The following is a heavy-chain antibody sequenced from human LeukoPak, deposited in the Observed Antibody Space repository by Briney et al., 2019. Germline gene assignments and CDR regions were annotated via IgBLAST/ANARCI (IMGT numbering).Heavy chain of an antibody. Sequence: SETLSLTCTVSGVSISSSNSYWGWIRQPPGKGLEWIGSIYYSGNTYYNASLKSQVSISIYTSKNQFSLRLTSVTAADTAVYYCARQTGSGLFILPGGQGTLVTVSS. CDR1: GVSISSSNSY. CDR2: IYYSGNT. J-gene: IGHJ4*02. V-gene: IGHV4-39*01. D-gene: IGHD3/OR15-3a*01. CDR3: ARQTGSGLFILP.